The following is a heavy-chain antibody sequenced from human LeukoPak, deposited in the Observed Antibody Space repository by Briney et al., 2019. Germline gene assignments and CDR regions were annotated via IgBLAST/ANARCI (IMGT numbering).Heavy chain of an antibody. V-gene: IGHV3-30*04. D-gene: IGHD6-19*01. Sequence: GRSLRLSCAASGFTFNSYAMHRVRQAPGKGLEWVAVLSYDGSHTYYADSVKGRFTISRDNSKNTVYLQMNSLRGEDTAVYHCARARSGWTLGSMDVWGQGTSVTVSS. CDR2: LSYDGSHT. CDR1: GFTFNSYA. CDR3: ARARSGWTLGSMDV. J-gene: IGHJ6*02.